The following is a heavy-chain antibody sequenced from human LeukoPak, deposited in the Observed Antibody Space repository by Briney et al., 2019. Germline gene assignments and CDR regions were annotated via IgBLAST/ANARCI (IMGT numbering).Heavy chain of an antibody. CDR2: ISSNGGST. CDR3: AKSLSYYYASGSYSPNDY. CDR1: GFTFSSYA. J-gene: IGHJ4*02. Sequence: GGSLRLSCSASGFTFSSYAMHWVRQAPGKGLEYVSAISSNGGSTYYADSVKGRFTISRDNSKNTLYLQMSSLRAEDTAVYYCAKSLSYYYASGSYSPNDYWGQGTLVTVSS. V-gene: IGHV3-64D*06. D-gene: IGHD3-10*01.